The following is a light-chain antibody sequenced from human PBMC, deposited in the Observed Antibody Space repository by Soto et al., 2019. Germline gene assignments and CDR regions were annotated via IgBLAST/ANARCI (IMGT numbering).Light chain of an antibody. CDR2: DAS. J-gene: IGKJ1*01. CDR1: QSISSW. CDR3: QQYNSYSRT. Sequence: DIQMNQSPSTLSASVGDRVTINCRASQSISSWLAWYQQKPGKAPKLLIYDASSLESGVPSRFSGSGSGTEFTLTISSLQPDDFATYYCQQYNSYSRTFGQGTKVDIK. V-gene: IGKV1-5*01.